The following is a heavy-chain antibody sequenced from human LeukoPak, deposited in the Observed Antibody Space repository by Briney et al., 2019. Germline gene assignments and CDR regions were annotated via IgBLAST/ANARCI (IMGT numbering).Heavy chain of an antibody. V-gene: IGHV3-23*01. Sequence: GGSLRLSCVVSGFXFSDYVMSWVRQAPGKGLEWVSSIFGSGTSTYYADSMKGRFTISRDDSKNTLYLQMNSLRAEDTALYYCAKGGRGNDGDYWGQGTLVTVSS. CDR1: GFXFSDYV. CDR3: AKGGRGNDGDY. CDR2: IFGSGTST. D-gene: IGHD1-1*01. J-gene: IGHJ4*02.